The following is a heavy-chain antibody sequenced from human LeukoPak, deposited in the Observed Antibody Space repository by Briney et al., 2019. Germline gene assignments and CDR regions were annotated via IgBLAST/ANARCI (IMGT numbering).Heavy chain of an antibody. D-gene: IGHD6-6*01. Sequence: GGSLRLSCVASGFTFSSYAMSWVRQAPGKGLQWVSSISGSGGSTYYADSVKGRFTISRDNSKNTLYLQMNSLRAEDTAVYYCAKDLPSGDDYWGQGTLVTVSS. J-gene: IGHJ4*01. CDR2: ISGSGGST. V-gene: IGHV3-23*01. CDR1: GFTFSSYA. CDR3: AKDLPSGDDY.